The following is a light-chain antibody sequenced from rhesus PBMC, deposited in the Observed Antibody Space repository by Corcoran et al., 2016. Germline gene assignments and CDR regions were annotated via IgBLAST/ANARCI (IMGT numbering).Light chain of an antibody. Sequence: DIQMTQSPSSLSASVGDTVTITCRASQGIGSYLNLFQQKLGKAPKLLIYAASSLEGGVPSRFSGSGSGTAFTLTISSLQPEDFAGYYSLQHDSYPRTFGQGTKVEIK. CDR3: LQHDSYPRT. J-gene: IGKJ1*01. CDR2: AAS. V-gene: IGKV1-28*01. CDR1: QGIGSY.